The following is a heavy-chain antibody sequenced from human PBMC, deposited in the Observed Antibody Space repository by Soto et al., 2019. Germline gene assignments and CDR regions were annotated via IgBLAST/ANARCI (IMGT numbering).Heavy chain of an antibody. V-gene: IGHV3-30*04. J-gene: IGHJ4*02. CDR2: ISSDGRNK. CDR3: ARVFDGYYFDY. CDR1: GFMFETFY. D-gene: IGHD6-13*01. Sequence: QVVVVESGGGVVQPGRSLTLSCAASGFMFETFYMHWVRQAPGTGLQWVAVISSDGRNKYYAESVKGRFSISRDNSKNTLYLQLNSLIPQDTAVYYCARVFDGYYFDYWGQGALVTVSS.